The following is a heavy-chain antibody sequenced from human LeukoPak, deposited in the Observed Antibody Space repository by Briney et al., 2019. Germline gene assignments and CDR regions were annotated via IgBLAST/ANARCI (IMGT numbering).Heavy chain of an antibody. CDR2: INHSGST. V-gene: IGHV4-34*01. D-gene: IGHD2-2*01. Sequence: PSETLSLTCAVYGGSFSGYYWSWIRQPPGKGLEWIGEINHSGSTNYNPSLKSRVTISVDTPKNQFSLKLSSVTAADTAVYYCARGSGYCSSTSCYDYWGQGTLVTVSS. J-gene: IGHJ4*02. CDR3: ARGSGYCSSTSCYDY. CDR1: GGSFSGYY.